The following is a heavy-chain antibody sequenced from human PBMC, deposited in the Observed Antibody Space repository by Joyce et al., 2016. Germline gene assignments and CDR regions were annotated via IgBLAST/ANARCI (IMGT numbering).Heavy chain of an antibody. J-gene: IGHJ4*02. D-gene: IGHD2-2*01. Sequence: EVQLLESGGGLVQPGGSLRLSCVGSGFNFRDYALNWVRLAPGRRLEWVASITGDATSMYQADSVRGRFTISRDNAKNTLYVHMNNLRVEDTAVYFCAKGPRPSCRSTRCYAFDYWGQGTLVTVSS. V-gene: IGHV3-23*01. CDR3: AKGPRPSCRSTRCYAFDY. CDR1: GFNFRDYA. CDR2: ITGDATSM.